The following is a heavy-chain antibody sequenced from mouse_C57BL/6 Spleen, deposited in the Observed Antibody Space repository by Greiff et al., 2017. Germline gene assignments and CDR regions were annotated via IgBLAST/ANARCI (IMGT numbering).Heavy chain of an antibody. Sequence: VHVKQSGPELVKPGASVKMSCKASGYTFTDYNMHWVKQSHGKSLEWIGYINPNNGGTSYNQKFKGKATLTVNKSSSTAYMELRSLTSEDSAVYYCARRATVVAPYGFAYWGQGTLVTVSA. J-gene: IGHJ3*01. CDR1: GYTFTDYN. CDR3: ARRATVVAPYGFAY. D-gene: IGHD1-1*01. CDR2: INPNNGGT. V-gene: IGHV1-22*01.